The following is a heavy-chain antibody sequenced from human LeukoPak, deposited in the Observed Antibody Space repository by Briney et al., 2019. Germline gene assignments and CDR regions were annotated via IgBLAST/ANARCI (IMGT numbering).Heavy chain of an antibody. CDR2: IYYSGST. J-gene: IGHJ3*02. D-gene: IGHD1-1*01. CDR1: GGSISSYY. Sequence: SETLSLTCTVSGGSISSYYWSWIRQPPGKGLEWIGYIYYSGSTNYNPSLKSRVTISVDTSKNQFSLKLSSVTAADTAVYYCARGAGTTGVFDIWGQGTMVTVSS. V-gene: IGHV4-59*01. CDR3: ARGAGTTGVFDI.